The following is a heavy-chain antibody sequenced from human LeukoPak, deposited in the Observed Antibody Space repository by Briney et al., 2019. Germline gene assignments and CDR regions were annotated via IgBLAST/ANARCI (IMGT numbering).Heavy chain of an antibody. Sequence: GGTLRLSCAACGFTYDDYAMHWVREAPGKGLEWVSLISGEGGSTHYADSVKSRFTISRANSKNSLYLQMNRLRTEDTALYSCAKDERYSGYGPFDYWGQGTLVTVSS. J-gene: IGHJ4*02. CDR1: GFTYDDYA. CDR3: AKDERYSGYGPFDY. D-gene: IGHD5-12*01. CDR2: ISGEGGST. V-gene: IGHV3-43*02.